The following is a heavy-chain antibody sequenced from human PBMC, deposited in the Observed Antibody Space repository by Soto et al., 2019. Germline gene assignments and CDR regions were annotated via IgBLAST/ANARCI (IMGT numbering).Heavy chain of an antibody. CDR3: ARETVVAAAFDY. CDR1: GFTFSSYG. D-gene: IGHD2-15*01. Sequence: QVQLVESGGGVVQPGRSLRLSCAASGFTFSSYGMHWVRQAPGKGLEWVAVIWYDGSNKYYADSVKGRFTISRDNSKNTLYLQMNSLRAEDTAVYYCARETVVAAAFDYWGQGTLVTVSS. J-gene: IGHJ4*02. V-gene: IGHV3-33*01. CDR2: IWYDGSNK.